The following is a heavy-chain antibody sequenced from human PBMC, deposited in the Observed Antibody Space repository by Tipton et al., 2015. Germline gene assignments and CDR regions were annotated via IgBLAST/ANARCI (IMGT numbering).Heavy chain of an antibody. J-gene: IGHJ4*02. Sequence: QSGPEVKKPGAAVKVSCKASGYTFTNYYMHWVRQAPGQGLEWMGWIHPNRGGTNYAQKFQGRVTMTRDTSINTAYMELSRLRFEDTAVYYCAIIVGARRIYWGQGTLVSVSS. D-gene: IGHD1-26*01. V-gene: IGHV1-2*02. CDR2: IHPNRGGT. CDR1: GYTFTNYY. CDR3: AIIVGARRIY.